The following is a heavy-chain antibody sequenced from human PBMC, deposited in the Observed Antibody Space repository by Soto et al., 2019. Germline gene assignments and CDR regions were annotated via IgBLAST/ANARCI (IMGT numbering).Heavy chain of an antibody. J-gene: IGHJ4*02. CDR2: INHSGST. D-gene: IGHD4-17*01. Sequence: LSLTCAVYGGSFSGYYWSWIRQPPGKGLEWIGEINHSGSTNYNPSLKSRVTISVDTSKNQFSLKLSSVTAADTATYYCAKHRAHGDYGQFDSWGQGTLVTVSS. CDR3: AKHRAHGDYGQFDS. CDR1: GGSFSGYY. V-gene: IGHV4-34*01.